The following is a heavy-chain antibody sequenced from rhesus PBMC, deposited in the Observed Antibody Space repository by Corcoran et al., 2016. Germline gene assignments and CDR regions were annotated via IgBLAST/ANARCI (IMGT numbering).Heavy chain of an antibody. D-gene: IGHD1-1*01. CDR2: IYTTTGNT. J-gene: IGHJ4*01. CDR1: GGSLSTGYA. Sequence: QVQLKESGPGLVKPSETLSLTCAVSGGSLSTGYAWGWIRQSPGMGLEWIVTIYTTTGNTYYTPSLKSRVTISKDTAHNQVSLKVSSVTAADTAVYYCARLMYIWNNYYDFDQWGQGLLVTVSS. CDR3: ARLMYIWNNYYDFDQ. V-gene: IGHV4S7*01.